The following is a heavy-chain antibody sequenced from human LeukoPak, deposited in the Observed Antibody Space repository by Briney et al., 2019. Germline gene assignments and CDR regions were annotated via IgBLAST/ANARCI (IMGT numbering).Heavy chain of an antibody. CDR2: IYSGGST. D-gene: IGHD2-2*01. Sequence: PGGSLRLSCAASGFTVSSNYMSWVRQAPGKGLEWVSVIYSGGSTYYADSVKGRFTISRDNSKDTLALQMNSLRVEDTALYYCAKDVRRAEYCSSTTCYTSSFDQWGQGTLVTVSS. CDR1: GFTVSSNY. V-gene: IGHV3-53*01. J-gene: IGHJ4*02. CDR3: AKDVRRAEYCSSTTCYTSSFDQ.